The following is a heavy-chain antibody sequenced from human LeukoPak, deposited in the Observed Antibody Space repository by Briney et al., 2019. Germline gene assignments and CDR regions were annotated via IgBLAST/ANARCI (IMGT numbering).Heavy chain of an antibody. CDR2: ITGSGSDI. V-gene: IGHV3-48*02. CDR1: GFTFNIYS. Sequence: GGSLRLSCAASGFTFNIYSMNWVRQAPGTGLEWISYITGSGSDISYADSVKGRFTISRDNAKNSLYLQMNSLRDEDTALYYCARDYYWYFDLWGRGTLVTVSS. CDR3: ARDYYWYFDL. J-gene: IGHJ2*01.